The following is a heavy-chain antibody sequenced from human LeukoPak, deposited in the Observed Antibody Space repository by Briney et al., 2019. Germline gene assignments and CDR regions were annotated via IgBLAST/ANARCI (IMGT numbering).Heavy chain of an antibody. CDR3: ARSDRDSIAVAGTTAFDI. V-gene: IGHV4-34*01. J-gene: IGHJ3*02. Sequence: SETLSLTCAVCGGSFSGYYWSLIRQPPGKGLEWIGEINHSGSANYNPSLKSRVTISVDTSKNQFSLKLSSVTAADTAVYYCARSDRDSIAVAGTTAFDIWGQGTMVTVSS. CDR1: GGSFSGYY. D-gene: IGHD6-19*01. CDR2: INHSGSA.